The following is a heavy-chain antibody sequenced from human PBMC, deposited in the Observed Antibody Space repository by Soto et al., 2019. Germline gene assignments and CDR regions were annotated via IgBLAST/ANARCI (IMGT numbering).Heavy chain of an antibody. CDR1: GGSISSYY. Sequence: PSETLSLTCTVSGGSISSYYWSWIRQPPGKGLEWIGYIYYSGSTNYNPSLKSRVTISVDTSKNQFSLKLSSVTAADTAVYYCARSYRRYCSGGSCYSYYYYYMDVWRKGTTVTVSS. D-gene: IGHD2-15*01. J-gene: IGHJ6*03. V-gene: IGHV4-59*01. CDR3: ARSYRRYCSGGSCYSYYYYYMDV. CDR2: IYYSGST.